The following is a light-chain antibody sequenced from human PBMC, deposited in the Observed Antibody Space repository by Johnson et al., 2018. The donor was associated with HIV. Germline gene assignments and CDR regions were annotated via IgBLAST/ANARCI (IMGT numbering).Light chain of an antibody. Sequence: QSVMTQPPSVSATPGQKVTISCSGSTSNIGNNYVSWYQQFPGAAPKLLIYDDNKRPSRIPDRFSASESGTSATLGITGLQTGDEADYYCGAWDSSLSAHYVFGTGTKVTVL. CDR1: TSNIGNNY. CDR3: GAWDSSLSAHYV. V-gene: IGLV1-51*01. CDR2: DDN. J-gene: IGLJ1*01.